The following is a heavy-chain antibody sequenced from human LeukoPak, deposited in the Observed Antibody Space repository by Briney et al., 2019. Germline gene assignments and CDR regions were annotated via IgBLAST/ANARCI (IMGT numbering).Heavy chain of an antibody. Sequence: GGSLRLSCAASGFTFSSYAMSWVRRAPGKGLEWVSAISGSGGSTYYADSVKGRFTISRDNSKNTLYLQMNSLRAEDTAVYYCAKYSGSGSYFLYYFDYWGQGTLVTVSS. CDR2: ISGSGGST. D-gene: IGHD3-10*01. CDR3: AKYSGSGSYFLYYFDY. J-gene: IGHJ4*02. V-gene: IGHV3-23*01. CDR1: GFTFSSYA.